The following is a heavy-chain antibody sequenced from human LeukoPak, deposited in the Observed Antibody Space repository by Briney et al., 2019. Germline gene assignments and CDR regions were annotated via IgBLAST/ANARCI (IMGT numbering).Heavy chain of an antibody. D-gene: IGHD3-22*01. CDR2: VSHHGNT. V-gene: IGHV4-38-2*01. CDR3: ARGGSSTMIAATD. J-gene: IGHJ4*02. Sequence: GSLRLSCAASGFTFSSYAMSWVRQTPGKGLEWIASVSHHGNTYYNPSLKSRVSISIDTSNNQFFLKVDSVIAADTALYFCARGGSSTMIAATDWGQGTLLTVSS. CDR1: GFTFSSYA.